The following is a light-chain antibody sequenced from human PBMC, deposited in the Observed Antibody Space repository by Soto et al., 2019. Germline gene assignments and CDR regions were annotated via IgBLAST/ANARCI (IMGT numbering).Light chain of an antibody. CDR3: HQYGNSPAT. CDR1: RSVSSTY. CDR2: DVS. V-gene: IGKV3D-20*01. Sequence: EIVLTQSPGSLSLSPGQTATLSCAASRSVSSTYLAWYQHRPGLAPRLLISDVSKRASGIPDRFSGGGSGTHFTLTISTVEPEDFAVYYCHQYGNSPATFGQGTRLDIK. J-gene: IGKJ5*01.